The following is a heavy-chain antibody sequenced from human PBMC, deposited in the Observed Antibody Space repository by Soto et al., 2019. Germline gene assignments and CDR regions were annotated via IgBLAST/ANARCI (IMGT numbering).Heavy chain of an antibody. CDR2: ISDGSGFI. V-gene: IGHV3-21*01. J-gene: IGHJ4*02. Sequence: GGSLRLCCTSSRFTFSTSSMNCLREAPGKGLEWVSSISDGSGFIYYADSVKGRFTISRDNAKNSLYLQMNSLRADDTAVYYWARYLSRTRYFDHGGQGTLV. CDR1: RFTFSTSS. CDR3: ARYLSRTRYFDH.